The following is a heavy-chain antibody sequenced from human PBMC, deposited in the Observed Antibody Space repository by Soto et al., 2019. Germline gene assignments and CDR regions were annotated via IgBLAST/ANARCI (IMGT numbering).Heavy chain of an antibody. CDR2: MNPNSGNT. Sequence: QVQLVQSGAEVKKPGASVKVSCKASGYTFTSYDINWVRQATRQGLEWMGWMNPNSGNTGYAQKFQGRVTMTRNTSISTAYMELSSLTSEDTAVYYCARERDGDYVLRPWGQGTLVTVSS. D-gene: IGHD4-17*01. J-gene: IGHJ5*02. CDR1: GYTFTSYD. CDR3: ARERDGDYVLRP. V-gene: IGHV1-8*01.